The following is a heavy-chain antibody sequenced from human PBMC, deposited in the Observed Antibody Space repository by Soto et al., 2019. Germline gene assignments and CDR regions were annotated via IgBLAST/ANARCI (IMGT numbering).Heavy chain of an antibody. Sequence: EVQLVESGGGLVQPGGSLRLSCAASGFTFSSYSMNWVRQAPGKGLEWGSYISSSSSTIYYADSVKGRFTISRDNAKNSLYLQMNSLRDEDTAVYYCARDGASVVQRLPLAFDIWGQGTMVTVSS. CDR3: ARDGASVVQRLPLAFDI. J-gene: IGHJ3*02. V-gene: IGHV3-48*02. CDR2: ISSSSSTI. CDR1: GFTFSSYS. D-gene: IGHD6-25*01.